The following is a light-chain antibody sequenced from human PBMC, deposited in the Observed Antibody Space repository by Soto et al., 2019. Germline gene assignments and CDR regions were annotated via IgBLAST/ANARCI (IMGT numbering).Light chain of an antibody. J-gene: IGKJ1*01. V-gene: IGKV3-11*01. CDR3: QQRSNPWT. CDR1: QSVSSN. Sequence: EIVMTQSPATLSVSPGERASLSCRASQSVSSNLAWYQQKPGQAPRLLIYDASNRATGIPARFSGSGSGTDFTLTISSLEPEDFAVYYCQQRSNPWTFGQGTKVDI. CDR2: DAS.